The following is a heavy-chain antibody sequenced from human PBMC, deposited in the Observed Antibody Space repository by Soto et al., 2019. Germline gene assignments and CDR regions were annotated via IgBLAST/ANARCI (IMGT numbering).Heavy chain of an antibody. CDR3: ARDYDFWSGSDSCFDC. CDR2: IKRDGSEK. J-gene: IGHJ4*02. V-gene: IGHV3-7*01. CDR1: GFAVSSLW. Sequence: GGSLRLSCAASGFAVSSLWMSWVRQAPGKGLEWVANIKRDGSEKYYVDSVKGRFPISRDNAKNSLYLQMNSLRAEDTAVYYCARDYDFWSGSDSCFDCWGQGTLVTVSS. D-gene: IGHD3-3*01.